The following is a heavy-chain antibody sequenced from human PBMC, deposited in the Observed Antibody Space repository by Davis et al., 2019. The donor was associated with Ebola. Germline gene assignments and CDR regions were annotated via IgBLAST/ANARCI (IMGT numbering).Heavy chain of an antibody. CDR2: LGTSADT. D-gene: IGHD1-26*01. J-gene: IGHJ3*02. CDR1: GFTFGSYA. CDR3: VKDTSNIWFDI. Sequence: GGSLRLSCAASGFTFGSYAMSWVRQAPGKGLEWVSTLGTSADTYYADSVKGRFTISRDNSKNTLYLQMNGLRVEDTAIYFCVKDTSNIWFDIWGQGTMVTVSS. V-gene: IGHV3-23*01.